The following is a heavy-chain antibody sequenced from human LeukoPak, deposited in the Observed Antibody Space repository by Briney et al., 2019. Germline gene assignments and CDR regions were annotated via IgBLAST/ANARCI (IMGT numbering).Heavy chain of an antibody. CDR1: GFTSSSYA. D-gene: IGHD2-15*01. J-gene: IGHJ6*02. CDR3: ATEGSNTLPKSGYYYGMDV. CDR2: ISGSGGST. Sequence: QPGGSLRLSCAASGFTSSSYAMSWVRQAPGKGLEWVSAISGSGGSTYYADSVKGRFTISRDNSKNTLYLQMNSLRAEDTAVYYCATEGSNTLPKSGYYYGMDVWGQGTTVTVSS. V-gene: IGHV3-23*01.